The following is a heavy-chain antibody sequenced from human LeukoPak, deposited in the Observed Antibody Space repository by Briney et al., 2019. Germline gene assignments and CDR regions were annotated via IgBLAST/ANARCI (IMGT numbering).Heavy chain of an antibody. CDR3: ATHYCGGDCYYFDY. J-gene: IGHJ4*02. Sequence: RASVKVSCKASGYTFTDYYMHWVRQAPGQGLEWMGWINPNTGGTNYAQKFQGRVTMTRDTSISTAYMELSRLRPDDTAVYYCATHYCGGDCYYFDYWGQGTLVTVSS. CDR1: GYTFTDYY. D-gene: IGHD2-21*02. CDR2: INPNTGGT. V-gene: IGHV1-2*02.